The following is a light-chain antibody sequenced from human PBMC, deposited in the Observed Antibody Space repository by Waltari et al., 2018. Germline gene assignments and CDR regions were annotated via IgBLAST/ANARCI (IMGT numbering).Light chain of an antibody. V-gene: IGLV2-8*01. CDR2: EVT. J-gene: IGLJ3*02. CDR1: SSDVGGYNS. CDR3: SSYADSDNLV. Sequence: QSALTKPPPASGSPGQSVTISCTGTSSDVGGYNSVSWYQQHPGKAPKLMIYEVTTRPSGVPDRFSGPKSGNTASLIVSGLQAEDEADYHCSSYADSDNLVFGGGTKLTVL.